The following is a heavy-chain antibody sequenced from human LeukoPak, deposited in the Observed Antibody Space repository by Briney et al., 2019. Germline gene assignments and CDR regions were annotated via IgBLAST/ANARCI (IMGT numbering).Heavy chain of an antibody. CDR2: ISYDGSNK. D-gene: IGHD6-19*01. Sequence: GGSLRLSCAASGFTFSSYGMHWVRQAPGKGLEWVAVISYDGSNKYYADSVKGRFTISRDNSKNTLYLQMNSLRAEDTAVYYCANLPQSSGWDHWGQGTLVTVSS. CDR1: GFTFSSYG. J-gene: IGHJ4*02. V-gene: IGHV3-30*18. CDR3: ANLPQSSGWDH.